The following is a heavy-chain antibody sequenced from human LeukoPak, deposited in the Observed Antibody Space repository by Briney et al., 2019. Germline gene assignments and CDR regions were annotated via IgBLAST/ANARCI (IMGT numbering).Heavy chain of an antibody. CDR2: INHSGST. CDR3: ARGVKDLEGNYFDY. J-gene: IGHJ4*02. D-gene: IGHD2-15*01. CDR1: GGSFSGYY. Sequence: SETLSLTCAVYGGSFSGYYWSWIRPPPGKGLEWVGEINHSGSTNYNPSLKSRVTISVDTSKNQFSLKLSSVTAADTAVYYCARGVKDLEGNYFDYWGQGTLVTVSS. V-gene: IGHV4-34*01.